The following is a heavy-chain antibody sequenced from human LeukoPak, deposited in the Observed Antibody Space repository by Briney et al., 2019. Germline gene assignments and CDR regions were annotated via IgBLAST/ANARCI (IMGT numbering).Heavy chain of an antibody. CDR2: IYTRGGIT. D-gene: IGHD5-18*01. J-gene: IGHJ4*02. Sequence: SETLSLTCTVSGASISSGSYYWTWIRQPAGKELEWIGRIYTRGGITQYNPSLKSRVTISVDTSKNQFSLKLSSVTAADTAVYYCARGGGYSYGARFDYWGQGTLVTVSS. CDR3: ARGGGYSYGARFDY. V-gene: IGHV4-61*02. CDR1: GASISSGSYY.